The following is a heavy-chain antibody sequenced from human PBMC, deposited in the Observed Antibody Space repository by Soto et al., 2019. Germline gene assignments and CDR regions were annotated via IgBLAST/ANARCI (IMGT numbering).Heavy chain of an antibody. J-gene: IGHJ3*01. V-gene: IGHV3-53*01. CDR3: ATWHEREHAYDV. D-gene: IGHD1-1*01. CDR2: LYDVDGS. Sequence: DVQLVESGGGLIQPGESLRLSCAAFGLTISGKKYVAWVRQAPAKGLEWVSALYDVDGSFYADSVKGRFTTSSDSSKTTVYLQMNDLRPDDTAVYYCATWHEREHAYDVWGQGTTVTVSS. CDR1: GLTISGKKY.